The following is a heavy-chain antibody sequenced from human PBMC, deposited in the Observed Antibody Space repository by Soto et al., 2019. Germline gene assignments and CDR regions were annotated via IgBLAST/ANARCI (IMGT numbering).Heavy chain of an antibody. CDR3: ARGGRITIFGLIDY. D-gene: IGHD3-3*01. CDR1: GGSFSGYY. CDR2: INHSGST. V-gene: IGHV4-34*01. J-gene: IGHJ4*02. Sequence: SETLSLTCAVYGGSFSGYYWSWIRQPPGKGLEWIGEINHSGSTNYNPSLKSRVTISVDTSRNQFSLKLSSVTAADTAVYYCARGGRITIFGLIDYWGQGTLVTVCS.